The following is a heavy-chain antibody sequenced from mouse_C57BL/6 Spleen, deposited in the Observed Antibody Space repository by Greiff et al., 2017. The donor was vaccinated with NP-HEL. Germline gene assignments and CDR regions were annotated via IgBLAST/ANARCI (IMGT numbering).Heavy chain of an antibody. CDR2: IYPVDGDT. V-gene: IGHV1-80*01. J-gene: IGHJ4*01. D-gene: IGHD2-1*01. CDR1: GYAFSSYW. CDR3: ARGGDYGNFYAMDY. Sequence: VQLQQSGAELVKPGASVKISCKASGYAFSSYWMNWVKQRPGKGLEWIGQIYPVDGDTNYNGKFKGKATLTADKSSSTAYMQLSSLTSEDSAVYFCARGGDYGNFYAMDYWGQGTSVTVSS.